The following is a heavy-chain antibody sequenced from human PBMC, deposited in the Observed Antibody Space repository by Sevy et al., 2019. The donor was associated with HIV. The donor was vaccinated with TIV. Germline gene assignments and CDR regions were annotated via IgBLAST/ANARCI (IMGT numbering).Heavy chain of an antibody. CDR1: GFTFSSYA. V-gene: IGHV3-23*01. Sequence: GGSLRLSCAASGFTFSSYAMSWVRQAPGKGLEWVSAISGSGGSTYYADSVKGRFTISRDNSKNTLYLQMNSLRAEDTAVYYCAKDFADYYGSGSSFFDPWGQRTLVTVSS. CDR2: ISGSGGST. J-gene: IGHJ5*02. D-gene: IGHD3-10*01. CDR3: AKDFADYYGSGSSFFDP.